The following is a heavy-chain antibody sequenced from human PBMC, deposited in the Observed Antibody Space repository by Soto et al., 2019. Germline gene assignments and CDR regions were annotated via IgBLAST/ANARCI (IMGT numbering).Heavy chain of an antibody. J-gene: IGHJ6*02. CDR3: AAATPDDYYYYYGMDV. V-gene: IGHV1-58*01. D-gene: IGHD2-2*01. CDR2: IVVGSGNT. Sequence: SVKVSCKASGFTFTSSAVQWVRQARGQRLEWIGWIVVGSGNTNYAQKFQERVTITRDMSTSTAYMELSSLRSEDTAVYYCAAATPDDYYYYYGMDVWGQGTTVTVSS. CDR1: GFTFTSSA.